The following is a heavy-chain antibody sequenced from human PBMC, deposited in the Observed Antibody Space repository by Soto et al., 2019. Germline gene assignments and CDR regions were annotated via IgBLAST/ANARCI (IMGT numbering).Heavy chain of an antibody. D-gene: IGHD2-21*02. CDR1: GYTFTSYV. V-gene: IGHV1-18*04. J-gene: IGHJ6*02. CDR2: ISADNGNT. CDR3: ARDDSTYYGMDV. Sequence: ASVKVSCKASGYTFTSYVISCVRQAPGQELEWMGWISADNGNTNYAQKLQGRVTMTTDTSTRTAYMELRSLRSDDPAVYYCARDDSTYYGMDVWGQGTPVSVSS.